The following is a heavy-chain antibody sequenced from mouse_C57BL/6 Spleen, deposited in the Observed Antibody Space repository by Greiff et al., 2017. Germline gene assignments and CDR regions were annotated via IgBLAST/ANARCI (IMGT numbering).Heavy chain of an antibody. CDR3: ARSENYYGSRYFDY. CDR2: IYPGSGST. V-gene: IGHV1-55*01. Sequence: QVQLKQPGAELVKPGASVKMSCKASGYTFTSYWITWVPQRPGQGLEWIGDIYPGSGSTNYNEKFKSKATLTVDTSSSTAYMQLSSLTSEDSAVYYCARSENYYGSRYFDYWGQGTTLTVSS. D-gene: IGHD1-1*01. CDR1: GYTFTSYW. J-gene: IGHJ2*01.